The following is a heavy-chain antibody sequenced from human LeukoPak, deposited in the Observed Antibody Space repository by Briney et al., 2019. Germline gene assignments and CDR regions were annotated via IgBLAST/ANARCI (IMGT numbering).Heavy chain of an antibody. CDR2: ISGSGGST. CDR1: GFTFTSYV. Sequence: GGSLRFSCAASGFTFTSYVVSWVRQAPGKGLEWVSDISGSGGSTYYADSVKGRFTISRDNSKNTLYLQMNSLRAEDTAVYYCAKKGDNYDYGMDVWGQGTTVTVSS. J-gene: IGHJ6*02. CDR3: AKKGDNYDYGMDV. D-gene: IGHD2-21*02. V-gene: IGHV3-23*01.